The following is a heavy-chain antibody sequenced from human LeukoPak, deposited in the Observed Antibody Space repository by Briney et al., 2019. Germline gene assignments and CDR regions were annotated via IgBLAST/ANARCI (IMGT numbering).Heavy chain of an antibody. CDR2: IYSGGDT. CDR3: ARGGGSYHFDY. CDR1: GFTVSSNY. D-gene: IGHD1-26*01. V-gene: IGHV3-53*01. J-gene: IGHJ4*02. Sequence: PGESLRLSCAPSGFTVSSNYMSWVRQAPGKRLEWVSVIYSGGDTYYADSVKGRFTTSRDNSKNTLYLQMNSLRAEDTAVYYCARGGGSYHFDYWGQGTLVTVSS.